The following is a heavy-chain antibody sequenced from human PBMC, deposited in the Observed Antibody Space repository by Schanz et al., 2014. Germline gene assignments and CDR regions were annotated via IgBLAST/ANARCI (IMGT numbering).Heavy chain of an antibody. Sequence: VQLVESGGGLVKPGGSLRLSCAASGFTFSDYYMSWIRQAPGKGLEWVSYISHNSHYTNYADSVKGRFTISRDTAENSVYLQMNSLRPEDTAVYYCAKEDRNHNSDYVYWGQGTLVTVSS. J-gene: IGHJ4*02. CDR1: GFTFSDYY. D-gene: IGHD3-22*01. CDR3: AKEDRNHNSDYVY. V-gene: IGHV3-11*06. CDR2: ISHNSHYT.